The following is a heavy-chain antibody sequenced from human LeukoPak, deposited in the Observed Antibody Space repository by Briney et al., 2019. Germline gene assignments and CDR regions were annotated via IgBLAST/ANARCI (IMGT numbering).Heavy chain of an antibody. V-gene: IGHV3-7*03. CDR3: ARDQYDTWSRRGNFDS. CDR2: IKLDGSEK. Sequence: GGSLRLSCVASGFTFGKYWMSWVRQAPGRGLEWVANIKLDGSEKNYVDSVKGRFTISRDNTKNSLYLQMNSLRAEDTAVFYCARDQYDTWSRRGNFDSWGQGTLVTVSS. CDR1: GFTFGKYW. D-gene: IGHD3-3*01. J-gene: IGHJ4*02.